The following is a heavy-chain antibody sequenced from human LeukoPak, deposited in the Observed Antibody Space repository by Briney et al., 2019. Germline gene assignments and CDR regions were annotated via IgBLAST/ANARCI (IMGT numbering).Heavy chain of an antibody. V-gene: IGHV4-59*01. CDR2: IYYTGST. J-gene: IGHJ3*02. D-gene: IGHD1-26*01. CDR1: GGSISSYY. CDR3: ARTTGIVGITGAFDI. Sequence: PSETLSLTCTVSGGSISSYYWSWLRQPPGKGLEWIAYIYYTGSTNYNPSLESRVTVSIDTSKNQFSLKLNSVTAADTAVYYCARTTGIVGITGAFDIWGQGTVVTVSS.